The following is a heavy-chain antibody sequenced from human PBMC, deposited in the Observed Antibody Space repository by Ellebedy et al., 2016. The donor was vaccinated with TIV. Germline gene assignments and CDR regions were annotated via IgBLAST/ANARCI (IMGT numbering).Heavy chain of an antibody. CDR3: ARAGVVVTSTQAGDY. D-gene: IGHD2-21*02. CDR2: IGGSGEST. J-gene: IGHJ4*02. CDR1: GFTFNIYG. V-gene: IGHV3-21*01. Sequence: GESLKISXAASGFTFNIYGMYWVRQAPGKGLEWVSGIGGSGESTFYADSVKGRFTISRDGAKNSLYLQMKRLRAEDTAVYYCARAGVVVTSTQAGDYWGQGTLVTVSS.